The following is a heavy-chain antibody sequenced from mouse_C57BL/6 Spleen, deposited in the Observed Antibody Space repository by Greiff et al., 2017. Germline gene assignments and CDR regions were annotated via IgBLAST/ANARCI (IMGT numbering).Heavy chain of an antibody. D-gene: IGHD2-4*01. Sequence: EVKLVESGGDLVKPGGSLKLSCAASGFTFSSYGMSWVRQTPDKRLEWVATISSGGSYTYYPDSVKGRFTISRDNAKNTLYLQMSSLKSEDTAMYYCARQGYDSFFDYWGQGTTLTVSS. CDR1: GFTFSSYG. J-gene: IGHJ2*01. CDR2: ISSGGSYT. V-gene: IGHV5-6*01. CDR3: ARQGYDSFFDY.